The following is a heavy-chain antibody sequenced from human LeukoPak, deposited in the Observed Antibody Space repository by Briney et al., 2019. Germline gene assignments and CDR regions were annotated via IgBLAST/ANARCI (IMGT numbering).Heavy chain of an antibody. CDR3: ATAYSSSSDFDY. Sequence: ASVKVSCKVSGYTFTDYYMHWVQQAPGKGLEWMGLVDPGDGETIYAEKFQGRVTITADTSTDTAYMELSSLRSEDTAVYYCATAYSSSSDFDYWGQGTLVTVSS. CDR2: VDPGDGET. V-gene: IGHV1-69-2*01. J-gene: IGHJ4*02. CDR1: GYTFTDYY. D-gene: IGHD6-6*01.